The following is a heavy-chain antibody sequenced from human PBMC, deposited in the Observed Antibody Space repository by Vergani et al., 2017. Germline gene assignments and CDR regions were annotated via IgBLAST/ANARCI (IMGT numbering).Heavy chain of an antibody. V-gene: IGHV4-59*01. D-gene: IGHD6-19*01. J-gene: IGHJ4*02. CDR2: IYYSGST. CDR1: GGSISSYH. CDR3: ARGGVAVAATKGGTGYFDY. Sequence: QVQLQESGPGLVKPSQTLSLTCTVSGGSISSYHWSWIRQPPGKGLEWIGYIYYSGSTNYNPSLKSRVTISVDTSKNQFSLKLSSVTAADTAVYYCARGGVAVAATKGGTGYFDYWGQGTLVTVSS.